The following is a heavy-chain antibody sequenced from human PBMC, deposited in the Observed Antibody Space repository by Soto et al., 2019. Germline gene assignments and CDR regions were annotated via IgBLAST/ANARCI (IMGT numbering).Heavy chain of an antibody. CDR1: GGSISSGDYY. V-gene: IGHV4-30-4*01. D-gene: IGHD6-13*01. CDR2: IYYSGST. J-gene: IGHJ4*02. CDR3: ASRHSSPYFDY. Sequence: QVQLQESGPGLVKPSQTLSLTCTVSGGSISSGDYYWSWIRQPPGKGLEWIGSIYYSGSTYYNPSLTSRVTISVDTSKNQFPLKLNSVTAADTAVYYCASRHSSPYFDYWGQGTLVTVSS.